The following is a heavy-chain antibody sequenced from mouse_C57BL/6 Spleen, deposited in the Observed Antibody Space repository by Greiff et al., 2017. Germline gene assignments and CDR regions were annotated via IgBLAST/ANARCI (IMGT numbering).Heavy chain of an antibody. CDR2: INPSNGGT. J-gene: IGHJ2*01. D-gene: IGHD1-1*01. Sequence: QVQLQQPGTELVKPGASVKLSCKASGYTFTSYWMHWVKQRPGQGLEWIGNINPSNGGTNYNEKFKSKATLTVDKSSSTAYMQLSSLTSEDSAVYYCARSFITTVVAPYYFDYWGQGTTLTVSS. V-gene: IGHV1-53*01. CDR3: ARSFITTVVAPYYFDY. CDR1: GYTFTSYW.